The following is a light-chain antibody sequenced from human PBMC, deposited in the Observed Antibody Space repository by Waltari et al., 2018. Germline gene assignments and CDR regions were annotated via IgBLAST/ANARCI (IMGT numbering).Light chain of an antibody. V-gene: IGKV1-9*01. Sequence: DIQLTQSPSFLSSSVGDRLTITCRASQGISSYLAWYQVRPGKAPKLLIYSASTLQSGVPSMFSGSGSGTDFTLTISSLQPEDFATYYCQQLNSYPLTFGGGTKLEIK. CDR3: QQLNSYPLT. CDR2: SAS. J-gene: IGKJ4*01. CDR1: QGISSY.